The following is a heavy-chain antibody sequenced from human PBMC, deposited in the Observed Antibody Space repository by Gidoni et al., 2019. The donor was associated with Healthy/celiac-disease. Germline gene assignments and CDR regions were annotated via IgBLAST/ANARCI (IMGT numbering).Heavy chain of an antibody. CDR3: ARDPSGSSTKGTTSLFGY. D-gene: IGHD6-13*01. CDR2: ISPIFGTA. Sequence: QVQLVQSGAEVKKPGSSVKVSCKASGGTFSRYAISWVRQAPGQGLEWMGGISPIFGTANYAQKFQGRVTITADESTSTAYMELSSLRSEDTAVYYCARDPSGSSTKGTTSLFGYWGQGTLVTVSS. V-gene: IGHV1-69*01. J-gene: IGHJ4*02. CDR1: GGTFSRYA.